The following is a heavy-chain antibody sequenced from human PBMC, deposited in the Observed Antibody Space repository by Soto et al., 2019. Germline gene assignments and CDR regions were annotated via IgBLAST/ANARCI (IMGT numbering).Heavy chain of an antibody. CDR2: IHPNSGDT. CDR3: TRDLSTQSWKGFDP. D-gene: IGHD2-15*01. J-gene: IGHJ5*02. Sequence: QAQLVQSGAEVKEPGASMKVSCKASGYTFTGYYINWVRQAPGQGPEYMGWIHPNSGDTKYAEKFQGRIIMTRDTSINTAYLELRRLTSDDTAVYYCTRDLSTQSWKGFDPWGQGTLVTVSS. CDR1: GYTFTGYY. V-gene: IGHV1-2*02.